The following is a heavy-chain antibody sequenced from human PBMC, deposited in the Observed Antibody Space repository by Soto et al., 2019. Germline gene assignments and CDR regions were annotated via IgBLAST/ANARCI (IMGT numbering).Heavy chain of an antibody. V-gene: IGHV1-8*02. J-gene: IGHJ4*02. CDR1: VGTFSSYA. D-gene: IGHD3-3*01. Sequence: ASVKVCCKDSVGTFSSYAISWVRQDTGQGLEWMGWMNPNSGNTGYAQKFQGRVTMTRNTSISTAYMELSSLRSEDTAVYYCARGRSPFWSGSMDVWGQGTLVTVSS. CDR3: ARGRSPFWSGSMDV. CDR2: MNPNSGNT.